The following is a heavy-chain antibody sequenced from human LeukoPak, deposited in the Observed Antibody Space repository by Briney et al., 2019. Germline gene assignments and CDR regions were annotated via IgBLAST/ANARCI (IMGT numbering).Heavy chain of an antibody. CDR3: VRAIPVERDIGMILDY. Sequence: ASVKVFCKASGYTFTSYYMHWVRQAPGQGLEWMGIINPSGGSTSYAQKFQGRVTMTRDTSTSTVYMELRSLRSDDTAVYFCVRAIPVERDIGMILDYWGQGSQVIVSS. CDR2: INPSGGST. CDR1: GYTFTSYY. V-gene: IGHV1-46*01. J-gene: IGHJ4*02. D-gene: IGHD2-21*01.